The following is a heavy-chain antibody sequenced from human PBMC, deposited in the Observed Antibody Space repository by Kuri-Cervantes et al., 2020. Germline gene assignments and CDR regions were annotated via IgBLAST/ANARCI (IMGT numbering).Heavy chain of an antibody. CDR1: GYTFTSYA. CDR2: INAGNGNT. J-gene: IGHJ6*02. V-gene: IGHV1-3*01. D-gene: IGHD3-10*01. Sequence: ASVKVSCKASGYTFTSYAMNWVRQAPGQRLEWMGWINAGNGNTKYSQKFQGRVTITRDTSASTAYMELSSLRSEDTAVYYCARDRYYYTTPDYYGMDVWGQGTTVTVSS. CDR3: ARDRYYYTTPDYYGMDV.